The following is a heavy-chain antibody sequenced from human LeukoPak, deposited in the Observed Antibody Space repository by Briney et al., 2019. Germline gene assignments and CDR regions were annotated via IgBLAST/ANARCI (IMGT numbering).Heavy chain of an antibody. V-gene: IGHV3-30*18. Sequence: GGSLRLSCTASGFTFGDYAMSWVRQAPGKGLEWVAVISYDGSNKYYADSVKGRFTISRDNSKNTLYLQMNSLRAEDTAVYYCAKSLGYSYARDYWGQGTLVTVSS. CDR2: ISYDGSNK. J-gene: IGHJ4*02. D-gene: IGHD5-18*01. CDR3: AKSLGYSYARDY. CDR1: GFTFGDYA.